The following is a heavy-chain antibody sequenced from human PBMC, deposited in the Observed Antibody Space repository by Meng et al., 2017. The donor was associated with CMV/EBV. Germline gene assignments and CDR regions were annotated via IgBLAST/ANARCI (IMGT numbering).Heavy chain of an antibody. J-gene: IGHJ4*02. V-gene: IGHV3-9*01. D-gene: IGHD1-14*01. CDR2: ISWNSGSI. CDR3: AKDIGQLQITEYYFDY. CDR1: GFTFDDYA. Sequence: SLKISCAASGFTFDDYAMHWVRQAPGKGLEWVSGISWNSGSIGYADSVKGRITSSRDNAKNSLYLQMNSLRAEDTALYYCAKDIGQLQITEYYFDYWGQGTLVTVSS.